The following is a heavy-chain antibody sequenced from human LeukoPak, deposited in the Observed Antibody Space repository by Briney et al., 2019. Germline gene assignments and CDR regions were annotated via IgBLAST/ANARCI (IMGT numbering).Heavy chain of an antibody. CDR1: GFTFSSYE. CDR2: ISSSGSTL. Sequence: GGSLRLSCAASGFTFSSYEMNWVRQAPGKGLEGGSYISSSGSTLYYADSVKGRFTISRDNAKNSLYLQMNSLRAEDTAVYYCAGSGIAAAGSDYWGQGTLVTVSS. V-gene: IGHV3-48*03. CDR3: AGSGIAAAGSDY. D-gene: IGHD6-13*01. J-gene: IGHJ4*02.